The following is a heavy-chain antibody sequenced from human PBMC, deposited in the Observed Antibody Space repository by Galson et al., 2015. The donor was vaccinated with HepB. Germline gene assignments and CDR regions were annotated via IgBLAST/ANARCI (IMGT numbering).Heavy chain of an antibody. V-gene: IGHV1-8*01. Sequence: SVKVSCKASGYTYTSYDINWVRQATGQGLEWMGWMNPNSGNTGYAQKFQGRVTMTRNTSISTAYMELSSLRSKDTAVYYCARGWTYDILTGYSQGDGAFDIWGQGTMVTVSS. CDR2: MNPNSGNT. J-gene: IGHJ3*02. D-gene: IGHD3-9*01. CDR1: GYTYTSYD. CDR3: ARGWTYDILTGYSQGDGAFDI.